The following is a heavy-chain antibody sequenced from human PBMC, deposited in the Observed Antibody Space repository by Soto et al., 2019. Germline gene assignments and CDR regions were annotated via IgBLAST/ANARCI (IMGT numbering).Heavy chain of an antibody. J-gene: IGHJ4*02. CDR3: ARDHDCGVQGVFDY. D-gene: IGHD2-21*01. CDR2: IITTGDTV. Sequence: GGSLRLSCAASGFTFSDSYMGWVRQAPGQGLEWISYIITTGDTVYYADSVKGRFTISRDNAKKSLYLQMNSLRAEDTAVYYCARDHDCGVQGVFDYWGQGTLVTVSS. CDR1: GFTFSDSY. V-gene: IGHV3-11*01.